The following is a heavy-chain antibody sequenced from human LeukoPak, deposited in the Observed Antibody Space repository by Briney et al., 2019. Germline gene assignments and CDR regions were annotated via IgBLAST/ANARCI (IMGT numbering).Heavy chain of an antibody. J-gene: IGHJ3*02. D-gene: IGHD3-10*01. CDR1: GGSFSGYY. Sequence: RTSETLSLTCAVYGGSFSGYYWSWIRQPPGKGLEWIGEINHSGSTNYNPSLKSRVTISVDTSKNQFSLKLSSVTAADTAVYYCARTRLNPLVRGTYDAFDIWGQGTTVTVPS. CDR3: ARTRLNPLVRGTYDAFDI. CDR2: INHSGST. V-gene: IGHV4-34*01.